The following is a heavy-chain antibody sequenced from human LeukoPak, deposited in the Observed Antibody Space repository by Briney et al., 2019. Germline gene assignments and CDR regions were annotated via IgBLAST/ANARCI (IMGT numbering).Heavy chain of an antibody. CDR3: ARICYPTIKYFDL. CDR1: GGSISSSDSY. D-gene: IGHD5-24*01. CDR2: INHSGST. V-gene: IGHV4-39*07. J-gene: IGHJ2*01. Sequence: SETLSLTCTVSGGSISSSDSYWAWVRQPPGKGLEWIGEINHSGSTNYNPSLKSRVTISVDTSKNQFSLKLSSVTAADTAVYYCARICYPTIKYFDLWGRGTLVTVSS.